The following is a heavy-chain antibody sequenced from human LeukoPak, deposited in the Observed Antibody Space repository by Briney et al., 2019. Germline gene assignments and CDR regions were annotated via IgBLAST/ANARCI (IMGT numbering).Heavy chain of an antibody. J-gene: IGHJ4*02. D-gene: IGHD3-10*01. CDR1: GFTFSSYG. CDR2: IGSDGAAK. V-gene: IGHV3-30*18. CDR3: AKEEAWGVNAFDY. Sequence: PGGSLRLSCAASGFTFSSYGIHWVRQAPGKGLEWVAVIGSDGAAKHYADSVRGRFTISRDNSDNTLHLQMNSLTAEDTAVYYCAKEEAWGVNAFDYWGQGTLVTVSS.